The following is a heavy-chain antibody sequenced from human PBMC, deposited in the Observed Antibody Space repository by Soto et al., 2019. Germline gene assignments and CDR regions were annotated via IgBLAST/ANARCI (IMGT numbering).Heavy chain of an antibody. CDR3: ARAPKVSGSAQTRPDF. V-gene: IGHV4-34*01. CDR2: ISPSGTT. CDR1: SGSLSGYY. J-gene: IGHJ4*02. Sequence: SETLSLTCSLYSGSLSGYYWSWIRQPPGKGLEWIGEISPSGTTNYSPSLKSRVSISVGTSKNQFSLNLTSLTAADTAVYYCARAPKVSGSAQTRPDFWGPGSLVT. D-gene: IGHD6-6*01.